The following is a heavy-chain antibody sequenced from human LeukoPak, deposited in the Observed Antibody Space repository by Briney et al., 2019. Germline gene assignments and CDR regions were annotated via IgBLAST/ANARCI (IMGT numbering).Heavy chain of an antibody. V-gene: IGHV3-7*02. CDR3: ARGGRYSGYDY. CDR2: IKPDGRET. D-gene: IGHD5-12*01. J-gene: IGHJ4*02. Sequence: GGSLRLSCVASGPFKFKNYWMTWLRQAARKGLEWVTTIKPDGRETYYVDSVKGRFSLSRDNAKNSLLLQMNSLRAEDTAVYYCARGGRYSGYDYWGQGTLVTVSS. CDR1: GPFKFKNYW.